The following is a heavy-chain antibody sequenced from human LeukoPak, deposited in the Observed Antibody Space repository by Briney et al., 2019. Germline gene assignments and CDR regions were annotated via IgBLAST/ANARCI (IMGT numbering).Heavy chain of an antibody. D-gene: IGHD2-15*01. J-gene: IGHJ4*02. CDR2: ISAYNGNT. CDR1: GYTFTSYG. Sequence: GASVKVSCKASGYTFTSYGISWVRQAPGQGLEWMGWISAYNGNTNYAQKLQGRVTMTTDTSTSTAYMELRSLRSDDTAVYYCARVSLGSSTPDLPLGYWGQGTLVTVSS. CDR3: ARVSLGSSTPDLPLGY. V-gene: IGHV1-18*01.